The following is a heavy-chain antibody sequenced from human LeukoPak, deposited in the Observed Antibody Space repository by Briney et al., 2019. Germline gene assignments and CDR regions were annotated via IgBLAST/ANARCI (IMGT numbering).Heavy chain of an antibody. CDR1: GYSLSELS. V-gene: IGHV1-24*01. Sequence: ASVKVSCKVSGYSLSELSMHWGRQAPGKGVEWMGGFDPENGEAVYAQKFQGRVTMTEDTSTDTSYTALNTPKSEDTAVYYCPARGVYALLDNWGQGTLVTVSS. CDR3: PARGVYALLDN. J-gene: IGHJ4*02. CDR2: FDPENGEA. D-gene: IGHD2-8*01.